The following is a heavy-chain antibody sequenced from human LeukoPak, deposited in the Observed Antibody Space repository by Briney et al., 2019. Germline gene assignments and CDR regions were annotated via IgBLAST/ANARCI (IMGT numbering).Heavy chain of an antibody. CDR1: GFTFNSYG. J-gene: IGHJ4*02. Sequence: GGSLRLSCAASGFTFNSYGMHWVRQAPGKGLEWVAFIRYDGSNKYYADSVKGRFTISRDNSMNTLYLQMNSLRAEDTAVSYCAKDPANMYLFDYWGQGTLVTVSS. CDR2: IRYDGSNK. CDR3: AKDPANMYLFDY. V-gene: IGHV3-30*02. D-gene: IGHD2-2*01.